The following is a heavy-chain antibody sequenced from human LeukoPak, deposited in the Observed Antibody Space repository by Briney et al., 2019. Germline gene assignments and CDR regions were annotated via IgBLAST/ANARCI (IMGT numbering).Heavy chain of an antibody. CDR1: GGSISSSSYY. J-gene: IGHJ3*02. Sequence: SETLSLTCTVSGGSISSSSYYWGWIRQPPGKGLEWIGSIYYSGSTYYNPSLKSRVTISVDTSKNQFSQKLSSVTAADTAVYYCARLPIMVREIAHDAFDIWGQGTMVTVSS. CDR3: ARLPIMVREIAHDAFDI. CDR2: IYYSGST. D-gene: IGHD3-10*01. V-gene: IGHV4-39*01.